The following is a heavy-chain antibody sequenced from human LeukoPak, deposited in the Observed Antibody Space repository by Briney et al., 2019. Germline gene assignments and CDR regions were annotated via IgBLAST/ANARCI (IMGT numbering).Heavy chain of an antibody. J-gene: IGHJ6*02. Sequence: ASVQVSCKASGYTFSGYDINWVRQATGQGLEWMGLMNPNSGNTGYTQKFQGRVTMTRNTSISTAYMELSSLRSEDTAVYYCARAPSYCTSGSCYYYYGLDVWGQGTTVTVSS. CDR3: ARAPSYCTSGSCYYYYGLDV. CDR1: GYTFSGYD. V-gene: IGHV1-8*01. CDR2: MNPNSGNT. D-gene: IGHD2-15*01.